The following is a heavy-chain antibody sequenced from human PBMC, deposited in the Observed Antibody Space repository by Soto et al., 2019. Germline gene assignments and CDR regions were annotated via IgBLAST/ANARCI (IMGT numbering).Heavy chain of an antibody. D-gene: IGHD3-9*01. CDR3: ARIDADPNYYYGMDV. CDR2: FDPEDGET. J-gene: IGHJ6*02. CDR1: GYTLTELS. V-gene: IGHV1-24*01. Sequence: EASVKVSCKVSGYTLTELSMHWVRQAPGKGLEWMGGFDPEDGETIYAQKFQGRVTMTEDKSISTAYLQWSSLKASDTAMYYCARIDADPNYYYGMDVWGQGTTVTVSS.